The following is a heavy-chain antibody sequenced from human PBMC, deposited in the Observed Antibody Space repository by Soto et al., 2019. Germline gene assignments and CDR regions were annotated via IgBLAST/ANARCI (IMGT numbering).Heavy chain of an antibody. V-gene: IGHV4-4*07. CDR2: IHSTRSP. D-gene: IGHD4-17*01. CDR3: ARSPAYCDYANLGT. J-gene: IGHJ5*02. Sequence: PSETLSLTCTASGDSVSKYYWNWIRQPAGKGLEWIGRIHSTRSPNYNPSLKSRVTMSVDTSKNQFSLKLNLTSVTAADTAVYYCARSPAYCDYANLGTWGQVPLVTVCS. CDR1: GDSVSKYY.